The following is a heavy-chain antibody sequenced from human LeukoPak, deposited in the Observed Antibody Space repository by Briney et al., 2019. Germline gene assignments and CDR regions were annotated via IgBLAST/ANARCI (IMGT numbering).Heavy chain of an antibody. CDR3: AKDTDVVVPEYFQY. D-gene: IGHD2-15*01. CDR2: ISGSGGST. Sequence: GGSLRLSCAASGSTFTSYAMNWVRQAPGKGLEWVSAISGSGGSTYYADSVKGRFTVSRDNSENTLFLQMNSLRAEDTAIYYCAKDTDVVVPEYFQYWGQGTLVTVSS. CDR1: GSTFTSYA. J-gene: IGHJ1*01. V-gene: IGHV3-23*01.